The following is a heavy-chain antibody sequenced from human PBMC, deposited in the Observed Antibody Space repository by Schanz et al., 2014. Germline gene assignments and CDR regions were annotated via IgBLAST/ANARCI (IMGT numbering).Heavy chain of an antibody. J-gene: IGHJ5*01. CDR3: AKTPREYCNYDNCPNWFDS. CDR2: LSEGGGGT. V-gene: IGHV3-23*01. Sequence: EMQLLESGGGLAQPGGSLRLSCAASGFTLSNYAMSWVRQAPGKGLEWVSALSEGGGGTHYADSVRGRFTISSDNSKNTLYLQMNSLRAEDTAVYYCAKTPREYCNYDNCPNWFDSWGQGALVTVSS. CDR1: GFTLSNYA. D-gene: IGHD2-15*01.